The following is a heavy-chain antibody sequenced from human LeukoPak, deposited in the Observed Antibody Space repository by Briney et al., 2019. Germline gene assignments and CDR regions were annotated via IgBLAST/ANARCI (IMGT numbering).Heavy chain of an antibody. J-gene: IGHJ5*02. CDR2: ISGSGGTT. Sequence: GGSLRLSCAASGXTFSSYAMSWVRQAPGKGLEWVSAISGSGGTTYYADSVKGRFTISRDNSKNTLYLQMNSLRAEDTAVYYCARAKSGSSWLNWFDPWGQGTLVTVSS. CDR3: ARAKSGSSWLNWFDP. D-gene: IGHD6-13*01. V-gene: IGHV3-23*01. CDR1: GXTFSSYA.